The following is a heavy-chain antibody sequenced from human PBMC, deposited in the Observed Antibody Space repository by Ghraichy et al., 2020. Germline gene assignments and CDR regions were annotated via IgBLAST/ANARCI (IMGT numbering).Heavy chain of an antibody. Sequence: SVKVSCKASGGTFSSHPISWVRQAPGQGLQWVGGIIPGFGTASYAHNLQGRVTITADADESTNIVYMDVSSLTSEDTADFYCARGADGGSANYHFAAWGQRTLVTVSS. J-gene: IGHJ1*01. V-gene: IGHV1-69*13. CDR3: ARGADGGSANYHFAA. CDR2: IIPGFGTA. D-gene: IGHD1-7*01. CDR1: GGTFSSHP.